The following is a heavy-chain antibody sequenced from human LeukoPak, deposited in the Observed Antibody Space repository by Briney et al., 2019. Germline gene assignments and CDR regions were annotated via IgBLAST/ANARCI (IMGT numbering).Heavy chain of an antibody. V-gene: IGHV3-23*01. D-gene: IGHD2-2*02. CDR2: ISGSGGST. Sequence: PGGSLRLSCAASGFTFSSYAMSWVRQAPGKGLEWVSAISGSGGSTYYADSVKGRFTISRDNSKNTLYLQMNSLRAEDTAVYYCAKGLIVVVPAAILGPFDYWGQGTLVTVSS. J-gene: IGHJ4*02. CDR3: AKGLIVVVPAAILGPFDY. CDR1: GFTFSSYA.